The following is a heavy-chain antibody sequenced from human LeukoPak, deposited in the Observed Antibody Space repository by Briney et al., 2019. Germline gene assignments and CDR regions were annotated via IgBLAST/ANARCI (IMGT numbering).Heavy chain of an antibody. CDR3: AKYIRDSGTYYLDY. CDR2: IYTSGST. J-gene: IGHJ4*02. CDR1: GGSISSYY. D-gene: IGHD2-21*01. V-gene: IGHV4-4*07. Sequence: PSETLSLTCTVSGGSISSYYWSWIRQPAGKGLEWIGRIYTSGSTNYNPSLKSRVTMSVDTSKNQFSLKLSSVTAADTAMYFCAKYIRDSGTYYLDYWGQGTLVTVSS.